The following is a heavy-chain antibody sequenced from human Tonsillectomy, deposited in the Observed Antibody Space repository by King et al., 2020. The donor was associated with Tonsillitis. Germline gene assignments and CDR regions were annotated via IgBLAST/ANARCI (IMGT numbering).Heavy chain of an antibody. CDR1: GGSVSNYY. Sequence: VQLQESGPGLVKPSETLSLTCTVSGGSVSNYYWSWIRQTPGKGLEWIGYIFSRGSIYYNPSLTSRVTISVDASKYQFSLTLTSVTAADTAVYYWARGGAYGSGSYFGYWGQGTLVTVSS. CDR3: ARGGAYGSGSYFGY. D-gene: IGHD3-10*01. J-gene: IGHJ4*02. V-gene: IGHV4-59*02. CDR2: IFSRGSI.